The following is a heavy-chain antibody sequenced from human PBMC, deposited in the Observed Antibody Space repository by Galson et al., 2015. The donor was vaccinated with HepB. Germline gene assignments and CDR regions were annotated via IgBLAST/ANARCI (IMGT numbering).Heavy chain of an antibody. Sequence: CAISGDSVSSNSAAWNWIRQSPSRGLEWLGRTYYRSKWYNDYAVSVKSRITINPDTSKNQFSLQLNSVTPEDTAVYYCARDLIAAAETSYYYYYYMDVWGKGTTVTVSS. CDR1: GDSVSSNSAA. D-gene: IGHD6-13*01. CDR2: TYYRSKWYN. J-gene: IGHJ6*03. CDR3: ARDLIAAAETSYYYYYYMDV. V-gene: IGHV6-1*01.